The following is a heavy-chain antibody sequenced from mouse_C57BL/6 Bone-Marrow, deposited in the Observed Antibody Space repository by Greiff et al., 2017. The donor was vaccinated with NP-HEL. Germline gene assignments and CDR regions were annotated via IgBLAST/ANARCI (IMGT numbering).Heavy chain of an antibody. CDR1: GFSLTSYG. Sequence: QVQLQQSGPGLVQPSQSLSITCTVSGFSLTSYGVHWVRQSPGKGLEWLGVIWSGGSTDYNAAFISRLSISKDNSKSQVFFKMNSLQADDTAIYYCARNYYGMAHYAMDYWGQGTSVTVSS. CDR2: IWSGGST. J-gene: IGHJ4*01. V-gene: IGHV2-2*01. CDR3: ARNYYGMAHYAMDY. D-gene: IGHD1-1*01.